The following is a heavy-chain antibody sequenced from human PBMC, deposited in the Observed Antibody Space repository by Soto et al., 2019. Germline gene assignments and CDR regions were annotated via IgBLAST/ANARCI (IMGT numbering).Heavy chain of an antibody. D-gene: IGHD4-4*01. CDR2: IYYSGST. CDR3: ARGYSNYGAFDY. Sequence: SETLSLTCTVSGGSISSGDYYWSWIRQPPGKGLEWIGYIYYSGSTYYNPSLKSRVTISVDTSKNQFSLKLSSVTAADTAVYYCARGYSNYGAFDYWGQGTLVTVSS. CDR1: GGSISSGDYY. V-gene: IGHV4-30-4*01. J-gene: IGHJ4*02.